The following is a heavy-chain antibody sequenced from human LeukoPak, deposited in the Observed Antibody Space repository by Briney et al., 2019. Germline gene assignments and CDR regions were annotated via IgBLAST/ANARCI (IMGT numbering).Heavy chain of an antibody. Sequence: PGGSLRLSCAASGFSFSDYYMSWIRQAPGKGLEWVSYISSSGSTMYYADSVKGRFTISRDNAKNSLYLQMNSLRAEDTAVYYCARIQKGDYSSFDYWGQGTLVTVSS. CDR2: ISSSGSTM. CDR3: ARIQKGDYSSFDY. J-gene: IGHJ4*02. D-gene: IGHD4-17*01. V-gene: IGHV3-11*01. CDR1: GFSFSDYY.